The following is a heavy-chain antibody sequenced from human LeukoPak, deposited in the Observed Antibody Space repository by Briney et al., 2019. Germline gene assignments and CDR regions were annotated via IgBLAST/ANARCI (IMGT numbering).Heavy chain of an antibody. CDR2: INHSGST. CDR1: GGSFSGYY. Sequence: KPSGTLSLTCAVYGGSFSGYYWSWIRQPPGKGLEWIGEINHSGSTNYNPSLKSRVTISVDTSKNQFSLKLSSVTAADTAVYYCARRRLRITMIVVVIKGAFDIWGQGTMVTVSS. CDR3: ARRRLRITMIVVVIKGAFDI. D-gene: IGHD3-22*01. V-gene: IGHV4-34*01. J-gene: IGHJ3*02.